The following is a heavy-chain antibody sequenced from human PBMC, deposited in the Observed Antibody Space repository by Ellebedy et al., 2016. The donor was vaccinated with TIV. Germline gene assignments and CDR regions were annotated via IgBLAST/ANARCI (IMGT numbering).Heavy chain of an antibody. CDR3: ARERSTSWDLDY. CDR2: IWYDGSNK. V-gene: IGHV3-33*01. Sequence: GESLKISCAASGFTFSSYGMHWVRQAPGKGLEWVAVIWYDGSNKYYADSVKGRFTISRDNSKNTLYLQMNSLRAEDTAVYYCARERSTSWDLDYWGQGTLVTVSS. CDR1: GFTFSSYG. J-gene: IGHJ4*02. D-gene: IGHD2-2*01.